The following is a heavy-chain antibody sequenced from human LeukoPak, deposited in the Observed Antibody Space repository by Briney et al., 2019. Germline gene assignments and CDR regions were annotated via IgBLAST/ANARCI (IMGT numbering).Heavy chain of an antibody. CDR2: INPNSGDT. D-gene: IGHD2-21*02. J-gene: IGHJ4*02. V-gene: IGHV1-2*02. Sequence: ASVKVSCKASGYTFTDYYMHWVRQAPGQGLEWIGWINPNSGDTNYAQKFQGRVTMTRDTSISTAYMELSRLRSGDTAVYYCAREYCAGDCYSHGAYFDYWGQGTLVTVSS. CDR1: GYTFTDYY. CDR3: AREYCAGDCYSHGAYFDY.